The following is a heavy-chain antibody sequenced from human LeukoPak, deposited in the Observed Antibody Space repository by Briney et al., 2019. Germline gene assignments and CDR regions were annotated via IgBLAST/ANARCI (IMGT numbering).Heavy chain of an antibody. CDR3: GRGGIAAAASGIDY. D-gene: IGHD6-13*01. V-gene: IGHV4-30-2*01. CDR2: IYQNGNT. J-gene: IGHJ4*02. CDR1: GGSISSGGYS. Sequence: SETLSLTCAVSGGSISSGGYSWSWIRQPPGKGLEWIGYIYQNGNTCYNPSLKSRVTISVDRSKNQFSLNLSSVTAADTAVYYCGRGGIAAAASGIDYWGQGTLVAVSS.